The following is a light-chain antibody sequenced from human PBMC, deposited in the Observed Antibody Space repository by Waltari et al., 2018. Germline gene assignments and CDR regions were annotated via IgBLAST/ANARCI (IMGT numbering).Light chain of an antibody. V-gene: IGKV3-20*01. Sequence: EIVLTQSPGTLSLSPGERATLSCRASQSVSRFLAWYQQKPGQAPRLLISGASSRATGIPDRFSGSGSGTDFILTISRLEPEDFAVYYCQKYDRLPATFGQGTKVEIK. CDR1: QSVSRF. CDR3: QKYDRLPAT. CDR2: GAS. J-gene: IGKJ1*01.